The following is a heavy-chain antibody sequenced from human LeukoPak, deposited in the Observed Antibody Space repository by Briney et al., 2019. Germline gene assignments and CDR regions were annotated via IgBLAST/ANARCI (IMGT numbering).Heavy chain of an antibody. D-gene: IGHD2-8*01. J-gene: IGHJ4*02. V-gene: IGHV1-46*01. Sequence: GASVKVSCKTSGYTFTDYYIHWVRQAPGQGLEWIGIIYPSVDTTDSSQKFKGRVTVTRDTSTSTVYMELRTLRPEDTAIYYCIREYEGGYFDYWGQGTLVTVSS. CDR1: GYTFTDYY. CDR3: IREYEGGYFDY. CDR2: IYPSVDTT.